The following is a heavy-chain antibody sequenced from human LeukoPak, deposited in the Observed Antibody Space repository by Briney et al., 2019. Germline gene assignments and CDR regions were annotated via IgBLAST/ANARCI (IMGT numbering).Heavy chain of an antibody. V-gene: IGHV1-46*01. Sequence: ASVKVSCKASGYTFTSSFIHWVRQAPGQGLEWMGIINPSGGTTSYAQKFQGRVTMTRDTSTSTVYMELSSLRSDDTAVYYCASGLYGTKDAFDIWGQGTMVTVSS. D-gene: IGHD2-8*01. CDR1: GYTFTSSF. CDR3: ASGLYGTKDAFDI. CDR2: INPSGGTT. J-gene: IGHJ3*02.